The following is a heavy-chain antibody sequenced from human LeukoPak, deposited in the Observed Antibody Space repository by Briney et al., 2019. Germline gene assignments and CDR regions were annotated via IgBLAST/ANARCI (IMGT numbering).Heavy chain of an antibody. CDR3: ARTPPFKGDSSSPGGVDAFDI. Sequence: GGSLRLSCAASGFTFSSYSMNWVRQAPGKGLEWVAVISYDGGNKYYADSVKGRFTISRDNSKNTLYLQMNSLRAEDTAVYYCARTPPFKGDSSSPGGVDAFDIWGQGTMVTVSS. CDR2: ISYDGGNK. V-gene: IGHV3-30*03. J-gene: IGHJ3*02. CDR1: GFTFSSYS. D-gene: IGHD6-6*01.